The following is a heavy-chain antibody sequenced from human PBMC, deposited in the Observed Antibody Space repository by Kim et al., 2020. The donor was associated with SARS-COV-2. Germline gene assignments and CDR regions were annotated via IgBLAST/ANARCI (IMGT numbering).Heavy chain of an antibody. V-gene: IGHV1-69*13. CDR2: IIPIFGTT. CDR3: ARGTVELRYFDWLLSSFDY. J-gene: IGHJ4*02. Sequence: SVKVSCKASGGTFSSYAISWVRQAPGQGLEWMGGIIPIFGTTNYAQKFQGRVTITADESTSTAYMELSSLRSEDTAVYYCARGTVELRYFDWLLSSFDYWGQGTLVTVSS. CDR1: GGTFSSYA. D-gene: IGHD3-9*01.